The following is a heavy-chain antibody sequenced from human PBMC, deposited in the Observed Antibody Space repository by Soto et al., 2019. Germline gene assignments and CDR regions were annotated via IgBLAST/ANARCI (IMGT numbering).Heavy chain of an antibody. J-gene: IGHJ3*02. CDR2: IYYNGNT. V-gene: IGHV4-30-4*01. Sequence: QVQLRESGPGLVKPSQTLSLTCAVSGVSISSGDYYWTWIRQPPGKGLEYIGYIYYNGNTYYTPSLKSRVTISLDTSKNHFSLSLRSVTAADTAVYYCARGVVGTTLHDAFDIWGQGTMVTVSS. CDR1: GVSISSGDYY. D-gene: IGHD1-26*01. CDR3: ARGVVGTTLHDAFDI.